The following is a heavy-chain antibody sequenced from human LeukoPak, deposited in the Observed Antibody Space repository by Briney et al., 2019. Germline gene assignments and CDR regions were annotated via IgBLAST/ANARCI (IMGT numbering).Heavy chain of an antibody. CDR1: GYTFTSYD. J-gene: IGHJ3*02. CDR2: MNPNSGNT. Sequence: ASVKASCKAAGYTFTSYDINWVRQATGQGLKWMGWMNPNSGNTGYAQKFQGRVTMTRNTSISTAYMELSSLRSEDTAVYYCARGQYSSGSDDNAFDIWGQGTMVTVSS. CDR3: ARGQYSSGSDDNAFDI. D-gene: IGHD6-19*01. V-gene: IGHV1-8*01.